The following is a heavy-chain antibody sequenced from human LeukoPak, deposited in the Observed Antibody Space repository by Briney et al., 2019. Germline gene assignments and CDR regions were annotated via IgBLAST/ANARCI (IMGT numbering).Heavy chain of an antibody. D-gene: IGHD6-25*01. J-gene: IGHJ4*02. CDR1: GFTFSSYG. Sequence: GGSLRLSCAASGFTFSSYGMHWVRQAPGKGLEWVAVISYDGSNKYYADSVKGRFTISRDNSKNTLYLQMNRLRAEDTAVYYCAKDGGPAWGQGTLVTVSS. V-gene: IGHV3-30*18. CDR3: AKDGGPA. CDR2: ISYDGSNK.